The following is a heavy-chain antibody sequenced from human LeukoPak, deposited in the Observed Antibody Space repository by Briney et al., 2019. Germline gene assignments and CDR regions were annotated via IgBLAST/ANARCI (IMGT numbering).Heavy chain of an antibody. D-gene: IGHD4-23*01. J-gene: IGHJ4*02. CDR1: RFTFSNYW. Sequence: PGGSLRLSRAASRFTFSNYWMSWVRQAPGKGLEWVANIKEDGSEKYYVDSVKGRFTISRDNAKNSLYLQMNSLRAEDSAVYYCARDLGGGPPGYWGQGTLVTVSS. CDR2: IKEDGSEK. CDR3: ARDLGGGPPGY. V-gene: IGHV3-7*01.